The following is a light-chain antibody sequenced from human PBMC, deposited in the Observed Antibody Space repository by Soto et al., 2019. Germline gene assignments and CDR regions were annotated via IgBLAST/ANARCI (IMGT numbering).Light chain of an antibody. CDR2: TTS. J-gene: IGKJ4*01. CDR1: QAINSY. CDR3: QQGNRLPLT. V-gene: IGKV1-12*01. Sequence: DIQMTQSPSSVSASVGDRVTITCRASQAINSYLAWYQQKPGKAPNLLIYTTSSLQSGVPSRFSGSGSGSDFTLSISSLEPEDFATSYCQQGNRLPLTFGGGTKVEIK.